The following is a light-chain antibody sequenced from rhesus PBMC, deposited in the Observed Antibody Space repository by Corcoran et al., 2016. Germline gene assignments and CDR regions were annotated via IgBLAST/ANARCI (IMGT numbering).Light chain of an antibody. Sequence: DIQMSQSPSSLSASVGDKVTITCRASQGISNALAWYQQKPGKAPKLLIYAASRLESGVPSRFSGSRSGTDFTLTNSSLQPEDFAPYYCQQGYSTPPTFGQGTKVEIK. CDR2: AAS. V-gene: IGKV1-33*02. CDR1: QGISNA. CDR3: QQGYSTPPT. J-gene: IGKJ1*01.